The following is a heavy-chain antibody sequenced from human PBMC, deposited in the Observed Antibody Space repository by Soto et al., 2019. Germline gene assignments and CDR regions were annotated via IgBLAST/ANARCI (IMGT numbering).Heavy chain of an antibody. CDR2: INSDGSST. D-gene: IGHD3-22*01. CDR3: AIRASYYDSSGYFDY. CDR1: GFTFSSYW. V-gene: IGHV3-74*01. Sequence: PGGSLRLSCAASGFTFSSYWMHWVRQAPGKGLVWVSRINSDGSSTSYADSVKGRFTISRDNAKNTLYLQMNSLRAEDTAVYYCAIRASYYDSSGYFDYLGQGTLVTVSS. J-gene: IGHJ4*02.